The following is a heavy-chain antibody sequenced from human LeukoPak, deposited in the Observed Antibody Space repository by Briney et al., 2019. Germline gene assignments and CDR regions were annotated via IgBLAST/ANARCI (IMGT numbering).Heavy chain of an antibody. CDR2: ISTYKNNT. J-gene: IGHJ4*02. CDR3: ARDPGSYRSDY. D-gene: IGHD3-16*02. CDR1: GYTFTSYG. V-gene: IGHV1-18*01. Sequence: APVKVSCKASGYTFTSYGISWVRQAPGQGLEWMGWISTYKNNTNYAQKLQGRVTMTTDTSTSTAYMELRSLRSDDTAVYYCARDPGSYRSDYWGQGTLVTVSS.